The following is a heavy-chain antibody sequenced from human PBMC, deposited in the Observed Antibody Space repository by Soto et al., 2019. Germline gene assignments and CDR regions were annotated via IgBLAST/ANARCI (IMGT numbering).Heavy chain of an antibody. CDR2: ISSSSSYI. V-gene: IGHV3-21*01. CDR1: GFTFSSYS. Sequence: EVQLVESGGGLVKPGGSPRLSCAASGFTFSSYSMNWVRQAPGKGLEWVSSISSSSSYIYYADSVKGRFTISRDNAKNSLYLQMNSLRAEDTAVYYCASGYCTNGVCSYYYYYYMDVWGKGTTVTVSS. CDR3: ASGYCTNGVCSYYYYYYMDV. D-gene: IGHD2-8*01. J-gene: IGHJ6*03.